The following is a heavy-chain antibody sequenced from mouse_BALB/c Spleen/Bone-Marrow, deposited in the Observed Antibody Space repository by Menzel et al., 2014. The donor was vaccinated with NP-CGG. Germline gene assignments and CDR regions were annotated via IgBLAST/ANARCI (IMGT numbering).Heavy chain of an antibody. CDR1: GYTFTSYY. J-gene: IGHJ3*01. V-gene: IGHV1S81*02. CDR2: INPSNGGT. D-gene: IGHD1-1*01. CDR3: TRTRDGSRGAWFAY. Sequence: VQLVESGAELVKPGASIKLSCKASGYTFTSYYMYWVKQRPGQGLEWIGEINPSNGGTNFNEKFKSKATLTVDKSSTTAYMQLSSLTSEDSAVYYCTRTRDGSRGAWFAYWGQGTLVTVSA.